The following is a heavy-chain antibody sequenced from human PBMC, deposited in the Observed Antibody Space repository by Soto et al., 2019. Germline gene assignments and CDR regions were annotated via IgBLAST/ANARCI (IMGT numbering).Heavy chain of an antibody. J-gene: IGHJ6*02. D-gene: IGHD6-13*01. Sequence: PGGSLRLSCAASGFTFSSYGMHWVRQAPAKGLEWVAVISYDGSNKYYADSVKGRFTISRDNSKNTLYLQMNSLRAEDTAVYYCAKEAGYSSSWYSPYYYYYGMDVWGQGTTVTVSS. CDR1: GFTFSSYG. CDR3: AKEAGYSSSWYSPYYYYYGMDV. CDR2: ISYDGSNK. V-gene: IGHV3-30*18.